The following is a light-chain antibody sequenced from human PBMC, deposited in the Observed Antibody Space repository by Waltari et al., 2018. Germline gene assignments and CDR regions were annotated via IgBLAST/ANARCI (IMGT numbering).Light chain of an antibody. CDR3: LQYNSHPWT. Sequence: DIQMTQSPSSLSASAGDTVTIICRASQGISTYLNWYQQTPGKAPKRLIYAASSLQSGVPSRFSGSVSGTDFTLTISSLQPEDFATYYCLQYNSHPWTFGQGTKVEIK. CDR1: QGISTY. CDR2: AAS. V-gene: IGKV1-17*01. J-gene: IGKJ1*01.